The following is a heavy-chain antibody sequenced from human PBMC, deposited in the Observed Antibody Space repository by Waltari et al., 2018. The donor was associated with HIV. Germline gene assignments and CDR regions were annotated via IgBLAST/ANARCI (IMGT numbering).Heavy chain of an antibody. D-gene: IGHD3-10*01. CDR1: GFTFSSYG. J-gene: IGHJ6*02. V-gene: IGHV3-33*01. CDR3: ARRGVLTYYYTMDV. CDR2: IWYDGSNK. Sequence: QVQLVESGGGVVQPGRSLRPPCAESGFTFSSYGMHWVRQAPGKGLEWVAVIWYDGSNKYYADSVKDRFSISRDNSKNTLYLQMNSLRAEDTAVYFCARRGVLTYYYTMDVWGQGTTVTVSS.